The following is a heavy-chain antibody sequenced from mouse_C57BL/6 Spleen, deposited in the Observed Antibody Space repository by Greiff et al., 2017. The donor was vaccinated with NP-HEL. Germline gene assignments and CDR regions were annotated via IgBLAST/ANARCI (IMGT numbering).Heavy chain of an antibody. D-gene: IGHD1-1*01. CDR2: IYPSDGST. J-gene: IGHJ1*03. Sequence: QVQLQQSGPELVKPGASVKLSCKASGYTFTSYDINWVKQRPGQGLEWIGWIYPSDGSTQYNEKFKGKATFTVDTSSSTAYMELHSLTSEDSAVYFCARWYTTVVERYFDVWGTGTTVTVSS. CDR1: GYTFTSYD. CDR3: ARWYTTVVERYFDV. V-gene: IGHV1-85*01.